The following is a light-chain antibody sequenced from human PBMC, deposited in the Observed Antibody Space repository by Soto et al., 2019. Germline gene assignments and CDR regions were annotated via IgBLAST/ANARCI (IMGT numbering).Light chain of an antibody. Sequence: ETLLTQSPATLSLSPGEGATLSCRASRSVSTSLAWYQQKPGQAPRLLIYGASIRATGIPARFSGSGSGTDFTLTISSLEPEDFAIYYCQQRTNWPGAFGQGTKLEIK. CDR3: QQRTNWPGA. CDR1: RSVSTS. V-gene: IGKV3-11*01. CDR2: GAS. J-gene: IGKJ2*01.